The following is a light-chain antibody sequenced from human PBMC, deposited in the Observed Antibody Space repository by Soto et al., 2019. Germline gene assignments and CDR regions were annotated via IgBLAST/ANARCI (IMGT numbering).Light chain of an antibody. CDR2: RAS. Sequence: IIMTKSPAALSVSLEERATLSCRAGQTIYSNVAWYQQRPGQAPRLLIYRASTRATGVRARFSGSGSGTEFTLTISSLQSEDFAIYYCQQYQNLWTFGQGSMVDIK. J-gene: IGKJ1*01. CDR1: QTIYSN. CDR3: QQYQNLWT. V-gene: IGKV3-15*01.